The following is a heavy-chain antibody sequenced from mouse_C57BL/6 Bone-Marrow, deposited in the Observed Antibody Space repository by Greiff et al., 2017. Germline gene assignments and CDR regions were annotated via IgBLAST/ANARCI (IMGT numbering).Heavy chain of an antibody. Sequence: QVQLQQSGAELVKPGASVKLSCKASGYTFTSYWMQWVKQRPGQGLEWIGEIDPSDSYTNYNQKFKGKATLTVDTSSSTAYMQLSSLTSEDSAVYYCAREVQWLLRYFDYWGQGTTLTVSS. J-gene: IGHJ2*01. CDR3: AREVQWLLRYFDY. CDR2: IDPSDSYT. CDR1: GYTFTSYW. V-gene: IGHV1-50*01. D-gene: IGHD2-3*01.